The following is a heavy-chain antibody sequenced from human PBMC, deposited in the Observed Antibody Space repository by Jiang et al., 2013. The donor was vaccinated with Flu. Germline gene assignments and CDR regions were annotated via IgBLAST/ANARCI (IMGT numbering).Heavy chain of an antibody. J-gene: IGHJ4*02. CDR3: ARHWATDPFDY. V-gene: IGHV4-59*08. Sequence: PGLVKPSETLSLTCTVSGASISRYYWSWIRQPPGKGLEWIGYIYNSGNYIYNSESTNYNSSLKSRVTISVDTSKNHFSLKLSSVTAADTAVYFCARHWATDPFDYWGQGTLVTVSS. D-gene: IGHD5-24*01. CDR1: GASISRYY. CDR2: IYNSGNYIYNSEST.